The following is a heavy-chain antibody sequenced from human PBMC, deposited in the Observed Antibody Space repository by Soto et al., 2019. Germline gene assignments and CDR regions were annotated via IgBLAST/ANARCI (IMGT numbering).Heavy chain of an antibody. CDR2: IDWDDDK. CDR1: GFSLSTSGMC. J-gene: IGHJ6*02. CDR3: ARIIGYGSGSYYNWDYYYGMDV. V-gene: IGHV2-70*01. Sequence: SGPTLVNPAQTLTLTCTFSGFSLSTSGMCVSWIRQPPGKALEWLALIDWDDDKYYSTSLKTRLTISKDTSKNQVVLTMTNMDPVDTATYYCARIIGYGSGSYYNWDYYYGMDVWGQGTTVTVSS. D-gene: IGHD3-10*01.